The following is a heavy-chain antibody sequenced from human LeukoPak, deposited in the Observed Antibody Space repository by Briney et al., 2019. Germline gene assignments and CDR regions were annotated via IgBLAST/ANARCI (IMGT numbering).Heavy chain of an antibody. CDR2: INHSGST. J-gene: IGHJ5*02. D-gene: IGHD6-19*01. Sequence: SETLSLTCAVYGGSFSGYYWSWIRQPPGKGLEWIGEINHSGSTNYNPSLKSRVTISVDTSKNQFSLKLSSVTAADTAVYYRARGPAAVAGPEFDPWGQGTLVTVSS. CDR1: GGSFSGYY. V-gene: IGHV4-34*01. CDR3: ARGPAAVAGPEFDP.